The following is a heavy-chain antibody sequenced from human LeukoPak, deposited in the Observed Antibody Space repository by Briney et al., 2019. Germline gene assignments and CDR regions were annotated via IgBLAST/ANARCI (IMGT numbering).Heavy chain of an antibody. CDR1: GFTFSSYT. D-gene: IGHD1-14*01. V-gene: IGHV3-21*01. J-gene: IGHJ4*02. CDR2: ISSSSSFI. Sequence: GGSLRLSCAASGFTFSSYTMNWVRQAPGKGLEWVTSISSSSSFIYYADSVKGRFTISRDNAKNSLYLQMNSLRAEDTAVYYCARGSNPDYWGQGTLVTVSS. CDR3: ARGSNPDY.